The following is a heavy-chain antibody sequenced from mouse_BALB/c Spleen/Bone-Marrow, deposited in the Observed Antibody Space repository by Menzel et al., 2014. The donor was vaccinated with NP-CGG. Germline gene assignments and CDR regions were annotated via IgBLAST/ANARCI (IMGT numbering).Heavy chain of an antibody. V-gene: IGHV1-66*01. CDR1: GYSSTSYY. J-gene: IGHJ4*01. CDR3: ARSDGYRDMDY. D-gene: IGHD2-3*01. CDR2: IFPGSGNT. Sequence: VQLQQSGPELVKPGASVKISCKASGYSSTSYYIHWVKQRPGQGLEWIGWIFPGSGNTKYNGKFKGKATLTADKSSSTAYMQLSSLTSVDSAVYFCARSDGYRDMDYWGQGTSVTVSS.